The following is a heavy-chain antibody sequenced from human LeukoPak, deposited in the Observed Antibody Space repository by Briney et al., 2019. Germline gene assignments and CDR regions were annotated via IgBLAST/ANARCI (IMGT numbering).Heavy chain of an antibody. V-gene: IGHV3-23*01. J-gene: IGHJ6*01. CDR3: AKGLLWFGELLSHDGMDV. D-gene: IGHD3-10*01. Sequence: GGSLRLSCAASGFTFSSYAMSWVRQAPGKGLEWVSAISGSGGTTYYADSVKGRFTISRDNSKNTLYLQMNSLRAEDTAVYYCAKGLLWFGELLSHDGMDVWGQGTTVSVCS. CDR1: GFTFSSYA. CDR2: ISGSGGTT.